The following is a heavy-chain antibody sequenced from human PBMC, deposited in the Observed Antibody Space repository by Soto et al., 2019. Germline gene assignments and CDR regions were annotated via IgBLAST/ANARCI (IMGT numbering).Heavy chain of an antibody. J-gene: IGHJ4*02. Sequence: QVQLVESGGGVVQPGRSLRLSCAASGFTFSSYGMHWVRQAPGKGLEWVAVISYDGSNKYYADSVKGRFTISRDNSKNTLYLQMNSLRAEDTAVHYCAKDPTYYDFWSGYQPPDYWGQGTLVTVSS. CDR2: ISYDGSNK. CDR1: GFTFSSYG. CDR3: AKDPTYYDFWSGYQPPDY. V-gene: IGHV3-30*18. D-gene: IGHD3-3*01.